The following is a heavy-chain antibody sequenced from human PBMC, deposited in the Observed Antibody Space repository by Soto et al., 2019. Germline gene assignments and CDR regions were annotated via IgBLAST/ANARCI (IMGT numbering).Heavy chain of an antibody. CDR3: ARGGEATYYTAGSPPNY. CDR2: IIPIFGTT. CDR1: GGTSSGYT. J-gene: IGHJ4*02. Sequence: QVQLVQSGAEVKEPGSSVKVSCRASGGTSSGYTISWVRLAPGQGLEWVGGIIPIFGTTAYAQKFQDRVTIPADESTSAVYMELSSLTSDDTAVYYCARGGEATYYTAGSPPNYWGQGTLVTVSS. D-gene: IGHD3-10*01. V-gene: IGHV1-69*01.